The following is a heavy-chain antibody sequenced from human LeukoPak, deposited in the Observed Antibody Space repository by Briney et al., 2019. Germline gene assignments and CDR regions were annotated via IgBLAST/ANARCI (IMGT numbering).Heavy chain of an antibody. CDR3: ARGLSRLRYFDWLLYSPPLKGWFDP. J-gene: IGHJ5*02. CDR2: MNPNSGNT. Sequence: GASVKVSCKASGYTFTSYDINWVRQATGQGLEWMGWMNPNSGNTGYAQKFQGRVTITRNTSISTAYMELSSLRSEDTAVYYCARGLSRLRYFDWLLYSPPLKGWFDPWGQGTLVTVSS. D-gene: IGHD3-9*01. CDR1: GYTFTSYD. V-gene: IGHV1-8*03.